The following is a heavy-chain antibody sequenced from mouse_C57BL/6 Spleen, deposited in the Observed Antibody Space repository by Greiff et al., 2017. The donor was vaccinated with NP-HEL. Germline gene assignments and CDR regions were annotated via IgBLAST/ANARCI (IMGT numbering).Heavy chain of an antibody. CDR1: GYTFTSYW. D-gene: IGHD4-1*01. J-gene: IGHJ2*01. Sequence: QVQLQQPGAELVKPGASVKLSCKASGYTFTSYWMHWVKQRPGQGLEWIGMIHPNSGSTNYNEKFKSKATLTVDKSSSTAYMQLSSLTSEDSAVYYCARSLGRDEYYFDYWGQGTTLTVSS. CDR3: ARSLGRDEYYFDY. CDR2: IHPNSGST. V-gene: IGHV1-64*01.